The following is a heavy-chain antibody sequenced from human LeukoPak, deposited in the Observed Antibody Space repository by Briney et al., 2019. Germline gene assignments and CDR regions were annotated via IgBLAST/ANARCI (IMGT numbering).Heavy chain of an antibody. Sequence: SETLSLTCAVYGGSFSGYYWSWIRQPPGKGLEWIGEINHSGSTNYNPSLKSRVTISVDTSKNQSSLKLSSVTAADTAVYYCARGCSGGSCYWRYDFDYWGQGTLVTVSS. V-gene: IGHV4-34*01. CDR3: ARGCSGGSCYWRYDFDY. J-gene: IGHJ4*02. CDR1: GGSFSGYY. D-gene: IGHD2-15*01. CDR2: INHSGST.